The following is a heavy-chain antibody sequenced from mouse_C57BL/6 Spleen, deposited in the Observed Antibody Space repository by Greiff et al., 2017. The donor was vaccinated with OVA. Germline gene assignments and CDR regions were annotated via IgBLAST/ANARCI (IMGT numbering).Heavy chain of an antibody. CDR1: GYSITSDY. D-gene: IGHD2-5*01. V-gene: IGHV3-8*01. Sequence: EVKLMESGPGLAKPSQTLSLTCSVTGYSITSDYWNWIRKFPGNKLEYMGYISYSGSTYYNPSLKSRISITRDTSKNQYYLQLNSVTTEDTATYYCARSYSNYGGYFDVWGTGTTVTVSS. CDR3: ARSYSNYGGYFDV. CDR2: ISYSGST. J-gene: IGHJ1*03.